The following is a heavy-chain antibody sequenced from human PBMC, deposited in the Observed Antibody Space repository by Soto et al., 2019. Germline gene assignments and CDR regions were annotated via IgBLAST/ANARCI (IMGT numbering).Heavy chain of an antibody. J-gene: IGHJ4*02. D-gene: IGHD3-10*01. CDR3: ASTLIRGVITTYFDY. Sequence: GGSLRLSCAASGFNFSNFALHWVRQAPGKGLEWVAVISYDGSNEYYADSLKGRFTISRDNSKNTLYLQMSSLRVEDTAVYYCASTLIRGVITTYFDYWGQGTLVTVSS. CDR2: ISYDGSNE. V-gene: IGHV3-30-3*01. CDR1: GFNFSNFA.